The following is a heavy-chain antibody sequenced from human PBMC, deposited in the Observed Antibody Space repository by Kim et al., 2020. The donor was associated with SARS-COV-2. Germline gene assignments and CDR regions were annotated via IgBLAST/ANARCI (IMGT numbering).Heavy chain of an antibody. CDR3: ARVYCSSTSCYYGMDV. CDR2: IWYDGSNK. V-gene: IGHV3-33*01. J-gene: IGHJ6*02. D-gene: IGHD2-2*01. Sequence: GGSLRLSCAASGFTFSSYGMHWVRQAPGKGLEWVAVIWYDGSNKYYPDSVKGRFTISRDNSKNTLYLQMNSLRAEDTAVYYCARVYCSSTSCYYGMDVWGQGTTVTVSS. CDR1: GFTFSSYG.